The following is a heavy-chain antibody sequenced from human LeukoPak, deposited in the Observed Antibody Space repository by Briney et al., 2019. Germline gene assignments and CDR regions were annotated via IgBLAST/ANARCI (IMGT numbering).Heavy chain of an antibody. J-gene: IGHJ4*02. CDR2: ISYDGSNK. Sequence: GGSLRLSCAASGFTFSSYGMHWVRQAPGKGLEWVAVISYDGSNKHYADSVKGRFTISRDNSKNTLYLQMNSLRAEDTAVYYCAKDPLGSGLYYYLYWGLGTLVTVSS. CDR1: GFTFSSYG. CDR3: AKDPLGSGLYYYLY. V-gene: IGHV3-30*18. D-gene: IGHD2-15*01.